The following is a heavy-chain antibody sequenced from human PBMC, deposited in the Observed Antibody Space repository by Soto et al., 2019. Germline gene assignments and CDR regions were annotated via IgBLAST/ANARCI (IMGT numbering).Heavy chain of an antibody. CDR2: IYYSGST. J-gene: IGHJ5*02. D-gene: IGHD3-3*01. CDR1: GGSISSYY. CDR3: ARGGVYYDFWSGFSEWSWFDP. Sequence: SETLSLTCTVSGGSISSYYWSWIRQPPGKGLEWIGYIYYSGSTNYNPSLKSRVTISVDTSKNQFSLKLSSVTAADMAVYYCARGGVYYDFWSGFSEWSWFDPWGQGTLVTVS. V-gene: IGHV4-59*01.